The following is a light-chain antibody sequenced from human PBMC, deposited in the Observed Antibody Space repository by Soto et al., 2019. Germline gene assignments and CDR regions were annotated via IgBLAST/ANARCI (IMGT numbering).Light chain of an antibody. Sequence: EIVLTQSPGALSLSPGERATLSCGASQRVDNNYVAWYQQKPGLAPRLLIYDAVNRTTGIPDRFSGGGSVTHFTLTISSLEPEDVAVYYCHQYGNSRYTFGQGTKVQIK. J-gene: IGKJ2*01. CDR3: HQYGNSRYT. CDR2: DAV. V-gene: IGKV3D-20*01. CDR1: QRVDNNY.